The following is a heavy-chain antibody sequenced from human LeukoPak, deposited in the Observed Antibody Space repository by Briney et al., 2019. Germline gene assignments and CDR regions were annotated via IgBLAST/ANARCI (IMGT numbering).Heavy chain of an antibody. CDR1: GFTFSSYA. V-gene: IGHV3-23*01. CDR3: ATRKATYFDY. Sequence: GGSLRLSCAASGFTFSSYAMSWVRQAPGKGLEWVSAISGSGGSTYNADSVKGRFTISRDNSKNTLYLQMNSLRAEATAVYYCATRKATYFDYWGQGTLVTVSS. D-gene: IGHD1-26*01. J-gene: IGHJ4*02. CDR2: ISGSGGST.